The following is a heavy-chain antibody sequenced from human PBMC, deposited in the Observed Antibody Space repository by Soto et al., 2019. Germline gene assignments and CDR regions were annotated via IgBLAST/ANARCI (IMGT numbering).Heavy chain of an antibody. D-gene: IGHD6-6*01. Sequence: QLQLQEPGSGLVKPSQTLSLTCAVSGGSISSGGYSWSWIRQPPGKGLEWIGYIYHSGSTYYNPSLKSRVTISVDRSKNQFSLKLSSVTAADTAVYYCARGGQLGSYDYWGQGTLVTVSS. CDR2: IYHSGST. CDR3: ARGGQLGSYDY. J-gene: IGHJ4*02. V-gene: IGHV4-30-2*01. CDR1: GGSISSGGYS.